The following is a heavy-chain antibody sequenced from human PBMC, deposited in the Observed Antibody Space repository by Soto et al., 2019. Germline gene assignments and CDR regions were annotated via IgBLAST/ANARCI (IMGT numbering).Heavy chain of an antibody. D-gene: IGHD6-25*01. J-gene: IGHJ4*02. Sequence: GASVKVSCKASGYTFADHGITWVRQAPGQGLEWMGWISVYNGNTNYAQSFQGRVSMTADTSTSTAYMELRSLTSNDTAVYYCGRRSGGFYREVIDYWAQGTLVTGSS. CDR1: GYTFADHG. CDR2: ISVYNGNT. V-gene: IGHV1-18*01. CDR3: GRRSGGFYREVIDY.